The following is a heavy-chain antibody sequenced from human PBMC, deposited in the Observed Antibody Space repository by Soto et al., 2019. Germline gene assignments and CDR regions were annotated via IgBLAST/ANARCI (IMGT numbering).Heavy chain of an antibody. CDR1: GGSFSGYY. V-gene: IGHV4-34*01. CDR3: ARDGDWNGSYYYYGMDV. Sequence: SETLSLTCAVYGGSFSGYYWSWIRQPPGKGLEWIGEINHSGSTNYNPSLKSRVTISVGTSKNQFSLKLSSVTAADTAVYYCARDGDWNGSYYYYGMDVWGQGTTVTVSS. D-gene: IGHD1-1*01. J-gene: IGHJ6*02. CDR2: INHSGST.